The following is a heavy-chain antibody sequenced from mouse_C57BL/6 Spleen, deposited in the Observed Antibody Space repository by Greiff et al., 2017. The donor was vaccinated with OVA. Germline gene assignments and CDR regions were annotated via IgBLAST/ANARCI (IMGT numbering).Heavy chain of an antibody. J-gene: IGHJ1*03. CDR3: ARAYYYGSRYEYCDV. CDR2: IYPGDGDT. CDR1: GYAFSSYW. V-gene: IGHV1-80*01. D-gene: IGHD1-1*01. Sequence: QVQLQQSGAELVKPGASVKISCKASGYAFSSYWMNWVKQRPGKGLEWIGQIYPGDGDTNYNGKFKGKATLTADKSSSTAYMQLSSLTSEDSAVYFCARAYYYGSRYEYCDVWGTGTTVTVSS.